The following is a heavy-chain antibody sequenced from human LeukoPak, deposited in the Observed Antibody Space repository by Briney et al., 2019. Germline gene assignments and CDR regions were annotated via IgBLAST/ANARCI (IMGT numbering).Heavy chain of an antibody. CDR2: IRAYNGNT. V-gene: IGHV1-18*01. CDR3: ARSFPYSSSWYDYYYYYMDV. J-gene: IGHJ6*03. CDR1: GYTFTSYG. Sequence: ASVKVSCKASGYTFTSYGISWVGQAPGQGLEWMGWIRAYNGNTNYAQKLQGRVTMTTDTSTSTAYMELRSLRSDDTAVYYCARSFPYSSSWYDYYYYYMDVWGKGTTVTVSS. D-gene: IGHD6-13*01.